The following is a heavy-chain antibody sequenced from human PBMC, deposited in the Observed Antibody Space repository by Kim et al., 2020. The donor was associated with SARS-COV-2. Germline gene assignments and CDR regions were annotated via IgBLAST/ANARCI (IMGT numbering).Heavy chain of an antibody. J-gene: IGHJ4*02. CDR3: TSALGH. D-gene: IGHD3-16*02. Sequence: YTSGRTNYNPSLQSRVTMSVDMSKNQFSLKLNSVTAADTAVYYCTSALGHWGQGTLVTVSS. CDR2: YTSGRT. V-gene: IGHV4-4*07.